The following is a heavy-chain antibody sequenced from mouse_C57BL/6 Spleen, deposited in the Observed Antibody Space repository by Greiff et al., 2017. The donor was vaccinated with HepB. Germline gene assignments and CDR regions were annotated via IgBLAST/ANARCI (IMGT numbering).Heavy chain of an antibody. Sequence: DVMLVESGGGLVQPGGSLSLSCAASGFTFTDYYMSWVRQPPGKALEWLGFIRNKANGYTTEYSASVKGRFTISRDNSQSILYLQMNALRAEDSATYYCARYQYYYGSSSYAMDYWGQGTSVTVSS. D-gene: IGHD1-1*01. CDR3: ARYQYYYGSSSYAMDY. V-gene: IGHV7-3*01. CDR1: GFTFTDYY. J-gene: IGHJ4*01. CDR2: IRNKANGYTT.